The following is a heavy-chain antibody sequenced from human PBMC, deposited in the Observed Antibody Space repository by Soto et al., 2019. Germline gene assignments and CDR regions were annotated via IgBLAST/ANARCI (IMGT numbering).Heavy chain of an antibody. Sequence: GGSLRLSCAASGFTFAAYAMSWVRQAPGKGLEWVSAISGSGGSTYYADSVKGRFTISRDNSKNTLHLLMNSLRAEDTAVYYCAKDLRGYSYDFSVPGYWGQGTLVTVSS. D-gene: IGHD5-18*01. CDR1: GFTFAAYA. V-gene: IGHV3-23*01. CDR3: AKDLRGYSYDFSVPGY. CDR2: ISGSGGST. J-gene: IGHJ4*02.